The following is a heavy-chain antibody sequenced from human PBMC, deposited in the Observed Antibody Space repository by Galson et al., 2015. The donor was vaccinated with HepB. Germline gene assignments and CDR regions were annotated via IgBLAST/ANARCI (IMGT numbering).Heavy chain of an antibody. D-gene: IGHD3-22*01. Sequence: SVKVSCKASGGTFSSYAISWVRQAPGQGLEWMGRIIPILGIANYAQKFQGRVTITADKSMSTAYMELSSLRSEDTAVYYCARVTSRYYYDSSGYRPYYFDYWGQGTLVTVSS. CDR1: GGTFSSYA. CDR3: ARVTSRYYYDSSGYRPYYFDY. V-gene: IGHV1-69*04. J-gene: IGHJ4*02. CDR2: IIPILGIA.